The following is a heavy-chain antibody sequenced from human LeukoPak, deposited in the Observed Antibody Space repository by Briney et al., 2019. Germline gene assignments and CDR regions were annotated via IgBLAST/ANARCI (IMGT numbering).Heavy chain of an antibody. V-gene: IGHV3-23*01. D-gene: IGHD3-10*01. CDR1: GFTFSSYA. CDR2: ISGSGGST. Sequence: GGSLRLSCAASGFTFSSYAMSWVRRAPGKGLEWVSAISGSGGSTYYADSVKGRFTISRDNSKNTLYLQMNSLRAEDTVVYYCAMYYGRLNTDAFDIWGQGTMVTVSS. CDR3: AMYYGRLNTDAFDI. J-gene: IGHJ3*02.